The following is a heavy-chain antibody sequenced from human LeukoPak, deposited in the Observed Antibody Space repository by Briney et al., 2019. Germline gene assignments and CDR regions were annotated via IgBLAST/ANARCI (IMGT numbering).Heavy chain of an antibody. J-gene: IGHJ4*02. CDR1: SGSFNGYY. V-gene: IGHV4-34*01. CDR2: INHSGDT. Sequence: SETLSLTCAVYSGSFNGYYWSWIRQPPGKGLERIGEINHSGDTYYNPSLKSRLTVSVDTSKNQFSLKLNSVTAADTAVYYCARTLGHCSGGSCPPGYWGQGSLVTVSS. D-gene: IGHD2-15*01. CDR3: ARTLGHCSGGSCPPGY.